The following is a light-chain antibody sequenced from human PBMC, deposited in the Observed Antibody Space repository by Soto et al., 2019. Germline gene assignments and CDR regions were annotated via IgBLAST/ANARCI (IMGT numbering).Light chain of an antibody. V-gene: IGLV2-23*01. CDR3: CSYATSSTSV. CDR1: SSDVGSYNL. J-gene: IGLJ1*01. CDR2: EDT. Sequence: QSVLTQPASVSGSPGQSIAISCTGTSSDVGSYNLVSWYQQHPGKAPKLMIYEDTKRPSGVSDRFSGSKSGNTASLTISGLQAEDEADYYCCSYATSSTSVFGTGTKVAVL.